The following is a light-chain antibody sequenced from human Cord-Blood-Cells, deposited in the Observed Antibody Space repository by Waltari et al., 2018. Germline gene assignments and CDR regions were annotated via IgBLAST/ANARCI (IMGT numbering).Light chain of an antibody. J-gene: IGKJ4*01. CDR2: AAS. Sequence: SVGDRVTITCRASQGIRNDLGWYQQKPGKAPKLLIYAASSLQSGVPSRFSGSGSGTDFTLTISSLQPEDFATYYCLQDYNYPRFGGGTKVEIK. CDR1: QGIRND. CDR3: LQDYNYPR. V-gene: IGKV1-6*01.